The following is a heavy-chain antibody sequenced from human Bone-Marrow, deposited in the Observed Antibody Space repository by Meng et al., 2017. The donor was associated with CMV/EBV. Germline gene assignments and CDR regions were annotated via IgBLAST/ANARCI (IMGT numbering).Heavy chain of an antibody. CDR1: GYTLTELS. V-gene: IGHV1-24*01. CDR3: ATDQSRVRYSSTTYYYYGMDV. CDR2: FDPEDGET. Sequence: ASVKVSCKVSGYTLTELSMHWVRQAPGKGLEWMGGFDPEDGETIYAQKFQGRVTMTEDTSTDTAYLELSSLRSEDTAVYYGATDQSRVRYSSTTYYYYGMDVWGQGTTVTVSS. J-gene: IGHJ6*02. D-gene: IGHD6-13*01.